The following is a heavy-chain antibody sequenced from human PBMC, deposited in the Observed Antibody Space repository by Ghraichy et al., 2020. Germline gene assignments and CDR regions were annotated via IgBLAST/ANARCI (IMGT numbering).Heavy chain of an antibody. CDR3: ARDRGIAAANSKIYYYYYGMDV. Sequence: GGSLRLSCAASGFTVSSNYMSWVRQAPGKGLEWVSVIYSGGSAYYADSVKGRFTISRDNSKNTLYLQMNSLRAEDTAVYYCARDRGIAAANSKIYYYYYGMDVWGQGTTVTVSS. CDR1: GFTVSSNY. J-gene: IGHJ6*02. V-gene: IGHV3-66*01. CDR2: IYSGGSA. D-gene: IGHD6-13*01.